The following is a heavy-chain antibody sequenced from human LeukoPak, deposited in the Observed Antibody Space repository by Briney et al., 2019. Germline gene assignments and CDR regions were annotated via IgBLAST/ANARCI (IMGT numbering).Heavy chain of an antibody. J-gene: IGHJ4*02. D-gene: IGHD3-22*01. CDR2: IKQDGSEK. CDR1: GFTFSSNW. CDR3: AKDGAIYYDSSGYYRNYFDY. Sequence: PGGSLRLSCAASGFTFSSNWMSWVRQVPGKGLEWVANIKQDGSEKYYVDSVKGRFTISRDNAKNSLYLQMNSLRAEDTAVYYCAKDGAIYYDSSGYYRNYFDYWGQGTLVTVSS. V-gene: IGHV3-7*03.